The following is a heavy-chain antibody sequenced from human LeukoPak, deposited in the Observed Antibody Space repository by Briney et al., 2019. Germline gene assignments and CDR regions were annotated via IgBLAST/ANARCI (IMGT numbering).Heavy chain of an antibody. D-gene: IGHD6-19*01. CDR2: ISGDGGSR. Sequence: GGSLRLSCAVSGFTFDDYAMHWVRQAPGKCLEWVSLISGDGGSRYYAGSVKGRFTVSRDNSKNSLYLQMNRLRAEDTAFYHCAKGADPLTWRMTPVAGTRFDFWGQGTLVTVSS. CDR1: GFTFDDYA. V-gene: IGHV3-43*02. CDR3: AKGADPLTWRMTPVAGTRFDF. J-gene: IGHJ4*02.